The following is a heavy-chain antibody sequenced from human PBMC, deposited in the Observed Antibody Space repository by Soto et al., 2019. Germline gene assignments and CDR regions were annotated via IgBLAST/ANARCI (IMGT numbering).Heavy chain of an antibody. J-gene: IGHJ5*01. V-gene: IGHV3-48*02. CDR3: ARDRCYDGTCYSASDS. CDR2: ISTTSFTI. Sequence: GGSLRLSCAASGFSFSTYNMDWVRQAPGKGPEWIAYISTTSFTIYYADSVKGRFTISRDNDRNSLYLEMNSLRDEDTAVYYWARDRCYDGTCYSASDSWGQGTLVTVSS. D-gene: IGHD2-15*01. CDR1: GFSFSTYN.